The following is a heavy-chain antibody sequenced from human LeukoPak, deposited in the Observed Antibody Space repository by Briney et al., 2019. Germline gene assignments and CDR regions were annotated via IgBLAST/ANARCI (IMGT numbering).Heavy chain of an antibody. D-gene: IGHD1-1*01. J-gene: IGHJ4*02. Sequence: GRSLRLSCAASGFTLSSYGMHWVRQAPGKGLEWVAVISYDGSNKYYADSVKGRFTTSRDNSKNTLYLQMNSLRAEDTAVYYCAKGYGIIDYWGQGTLVTVSS. V-gene: IGHV3-30*18. CDR3: AKGYGIIDY. CDR1: GFTLSSYG. CDR2: ISYDGSNK.